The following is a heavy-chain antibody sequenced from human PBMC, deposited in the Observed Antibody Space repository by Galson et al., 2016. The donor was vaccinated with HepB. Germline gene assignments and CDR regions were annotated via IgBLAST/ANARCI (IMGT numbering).Heavy chain of an antibody. CDR2: TYYRSKWYN. J-gene: IGHJ4*02. V-gene: IGHV6-1*01. D-gene: IGHD5-24*01. CDR3: ARDSPVLSGQLYYFDY. CDR1: GDSVSSNSAG. Sequence: CAISGDSVSSNSAGWNWIRQSPSRGLEWLGRTYYRSKWYNDYAVFVKSRITINPDTSKNQFSLQLNSVTREDTAVYYCARDSPVLSGQLYYFDYCGQGTLVTVSS.